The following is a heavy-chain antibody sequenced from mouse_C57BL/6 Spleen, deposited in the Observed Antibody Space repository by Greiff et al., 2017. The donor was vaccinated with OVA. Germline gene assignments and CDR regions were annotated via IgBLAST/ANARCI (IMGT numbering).Heavy chain of an antibody. J-gene: IGHJ4*01. V-gene: IGHV5-6*01. CDR2: ISSGGSYT. CDR1: GFTFSSYG. CDR3: ARHRELGAIMGYAMDY. Sequence: EVQLVESGGDLVKPGGSLKLSCAASGFTFSSYGMSWVRQTPDKRLEWVATISSGGSYTYYPDSVKGRFTISRDNAKNTLYLQMSSLKSEDTAMYYCARHRELGAIMGYAMDYWGQGTSVTVSS. D-gene: IGHD3-1*01.